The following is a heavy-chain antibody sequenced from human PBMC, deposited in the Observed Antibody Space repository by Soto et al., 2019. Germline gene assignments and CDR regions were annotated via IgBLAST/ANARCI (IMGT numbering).Heavy chain of an antibody. J-gene: IGHJ6*02. V-gene: IGHV3-30*18. CDR1: GFTFSSYG. CDR2: ISYDGSNK. CDR3: AKDRVLYSSGWGTAQGAYYYYYGMDV. Sequence: GSLRLSCAASGFTFSSYGMHWVRQAPGKGLEWVAVISYDGSNKYYADSVKGRFTISRDNSKNTLYLQMNSLRAEDTAVYYCAKDRVLYSSGWGTAQGAYYYYYGMDVWGQGTTVTVSS. D-gene: IGHD6-19*01.